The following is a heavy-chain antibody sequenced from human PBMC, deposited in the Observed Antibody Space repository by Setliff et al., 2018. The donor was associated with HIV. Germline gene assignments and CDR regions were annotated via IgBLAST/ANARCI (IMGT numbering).Heavy chain of an antibody. CDR3: ARTHSGYFPYYFDY. D-gene: IGHD3-22*01. J-gene: IGHJ4*02. Sequence: SETLSLTCAVSGGSISSSNWWSWVRQPPGKGLEWIGEIYHSGNTDYNPSLKSRVTISVDKSRNQFSLKLSSVTAADTAVYYCARTHSGYFPYYFDYWGQGTLVTVSS. CDR2: IYHSGNT. CDR1: GGSISSSNW. V-gene: IGHV4-4*02.